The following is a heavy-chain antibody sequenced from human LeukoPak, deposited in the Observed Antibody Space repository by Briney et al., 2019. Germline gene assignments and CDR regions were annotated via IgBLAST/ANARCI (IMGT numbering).Heavy chain of an antibody. J-gene: IGHJ4*02. CDR3: AREYSDANDY. CDR1: GFPFSTYS. V-gene: IGHV3-48*02. Sequence: PGGSLRLSCAGTGFPFSTYSMNWVPQAPGTGLEWVACISSSSGTKCYADSVKGRFTISRDNAKNSLYLQINSLRDEDTAVYYCAREYSDANDYWGQGTLVTVSS. CDR2: ISSSSGTK. D-gene: IGHD5-12*01.